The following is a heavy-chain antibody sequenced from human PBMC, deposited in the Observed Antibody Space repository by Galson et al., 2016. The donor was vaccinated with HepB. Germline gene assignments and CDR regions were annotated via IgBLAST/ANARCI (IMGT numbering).Heavy chain of an antibody. V-gene: IGHV3-11*04. CDR3: GRAAGSGSQYYYGVDV. J-gene: IGHJ6*02. Sequence: SLRLSCAGSGFTFSDYYMTWIRQAPGNGPEWLSYISCGSSVIYYADSVKGRFTISRDNAMNSLYLQMNSLRGEDTAVYYCGRAAGSGSQYYYGVDVWGQGTTVTVSS. CDR2: ISCGSSVI. CDR1: GFTFSDYY. D-gene: IGHD3-10*01.